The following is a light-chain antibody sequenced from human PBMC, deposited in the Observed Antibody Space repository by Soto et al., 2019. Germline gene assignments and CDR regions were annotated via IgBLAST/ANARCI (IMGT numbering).Light chain of an antibody. CDR1: QSVSSD. CDR2: GAS. Sequence: EIVMTQSPATLSVSPGGRATLSCRAGQSVSSDLAWYHQKPGQAPRPLIYGASNRATGIAARFSGSGSGTEFTLTISSLQSEDFAVYYCQQFHNWPPITFGQGTRLENK. CDR3: QQFHNWPPIT. V-gene: IGKV3D-15*01. J-gene: IGKJ5*01.